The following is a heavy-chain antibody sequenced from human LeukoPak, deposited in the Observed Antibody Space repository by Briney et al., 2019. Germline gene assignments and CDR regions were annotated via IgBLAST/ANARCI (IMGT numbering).Heavy chain of an antibody. D-gene: IGHD2-15*01. CDR3: ARLYSVYYYYMDV. J-gene: IGHJ6*03. CDR1: GGSFSGYY. Sequence: SETLSLTCAVYGGSFSGYYWSWIRQPPGKGLEWIGEINHSGSTNYNPSLMSRVTISLDMSNNQFSLRLSSVSAADTAVYYCARLYSVYYYYMDVWGEGTTVTISS. V-gene: IGHV4-34*01. CDR2: INHSGST.